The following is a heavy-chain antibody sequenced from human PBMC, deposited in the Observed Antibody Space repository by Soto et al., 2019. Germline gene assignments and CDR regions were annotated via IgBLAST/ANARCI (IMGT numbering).Heavy chain of an antibody. J-gene: IGHJ4*02. D-gene: IGHD1-1*01. CDR1: GQSFSGHS. V-gene: IGHV4-34*01. Sequence: QVQLQQRGAGLVKPSETLSLSCAVYGQSFSGHSWAWIRQPPGKGLEWIGEINESGSTYYNPSLKSRFTISTDTSKNQLSRKLSSVSAANTAAYFCARGSGIVALPGELEDVKYDYWGQGTLVNVSS. CDR3: ARGSGIVALPGELEDVKYDY. CDR2: INESGST.